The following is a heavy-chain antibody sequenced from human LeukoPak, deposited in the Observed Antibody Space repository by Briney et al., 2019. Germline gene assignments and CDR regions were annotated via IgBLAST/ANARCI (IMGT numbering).Heavy chain of an antibody. CDR2: IRYDGSNK. D-gene: IGHD6-13*01. CDR3: AKDGGSSSWYIDY. CDR1: GFTFSSYG. J-gene: IGHJ4*02. Sequence: GGSLRLSCAASGFTFSSYGMHWVRQAPGKGLEWVAFIRYDGSNKYYADSVKGRFTISRDNSKKTLYLQMNSLRAEDTAVYYCAKDGGSSSWYIDYWGQGPLVTVSS. V-gene: IGHV3-30*02.